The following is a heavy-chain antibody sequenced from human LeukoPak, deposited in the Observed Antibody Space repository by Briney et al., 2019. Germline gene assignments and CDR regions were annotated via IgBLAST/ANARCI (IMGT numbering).Heavy chain of an antibody. V-gene: IGHV3-23*01. CDR2: VSSSGGGT. Sequence: SGGSLRLSCAASGFTFSIYAMSWVRQAPGKGLEWVSAVSSSGGGTYYADSVKGRFTISRDNSKNTLYLQMNSLRAEETAVYYCAKGPGSGYPNYSDYWGQGTLVTVSS. D-gene: IGHD3-22*01. J-gene: IGHJ4*02. CDR1: GFTFSIYA. CDR3: AKGPGSGYPNYSDY.